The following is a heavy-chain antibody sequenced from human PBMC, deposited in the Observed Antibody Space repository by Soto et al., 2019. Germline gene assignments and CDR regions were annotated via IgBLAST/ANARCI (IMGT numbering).Heavy chain of an antibody. J-gene: IGHJ6*02. CDR3: ARGRGIGFSSTWMIYWYYNMDV. CDR2: IIPMFATT. V-gene: IGHV1-69*01. CDR1: GGTFSDYA. Sequence: QVQLVQSGAEVRKSGSSVKVSCKAAGGTFSDYALSWVRQAPGQGLEWMGGIIPMFATTNYAQKFQARVTITADDSATTAHMELSSLKSEDTAVYYCARGRGIGFSSTWMIYWYYNMDVWGQGTTVTVSS. D-gene: IGHD6-13*01.